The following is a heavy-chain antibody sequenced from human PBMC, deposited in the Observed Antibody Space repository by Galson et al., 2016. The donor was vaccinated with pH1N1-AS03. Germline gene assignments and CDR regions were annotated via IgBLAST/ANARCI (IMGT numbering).Heavy chain of an antibody. CDR3: ARDGPPQGISVAGSFDF. J-gene: IGHJ4*02. V-gene: IGHV1-2*02. D-gene: IGHD6-19*01. Sequence: YAQKFQGRVTMTRDTSISTAYMELSRLRSDDTAVYYCARDGPPQGISVAGSFDFWGQGTLVTVSS.